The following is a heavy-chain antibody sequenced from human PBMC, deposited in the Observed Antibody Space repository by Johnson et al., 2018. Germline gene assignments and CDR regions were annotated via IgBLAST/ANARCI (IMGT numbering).Heavy chain of an antibody. CDR3: GTWTTVTTGYFQH. J-gene: IGHJ1*01. D-gene: IGHD4-17*01. V-gene: IGHV3-23*04. CDR2: ISGSGGST. Sequence: VQLVQSGGGLVQPGGSXRLSCAASGFTFSSYAMSWVRQAPGKGLEWVSAISGSGGSTYYADSVKGRFTISRDNAKNTLYLQMNSLRAEDTAVYYCGTWTTVTTGYFQHWGQGTLVTVSS. CDR1: GFTFSSYA.